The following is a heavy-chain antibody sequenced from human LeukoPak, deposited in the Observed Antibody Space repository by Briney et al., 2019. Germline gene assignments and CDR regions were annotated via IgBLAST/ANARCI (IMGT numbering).Heavy chain of an antibody. CDR3: AKGVVVVPAADYYFDY. CDR1: GFTFSSYA. V-gene: IGHV3-23*01. J-gene: IGHJ4*02. CDR2: ISGSGGST. D-gene: IGHD2-2*01. Sequence: GGSLRLSCAASGFTFSSYAMSWVRQAPGKGLEWVSAISGSGGSTYYADSVKGRFTISRDNSKNTLYLQMNSLRAEDTAVYYCAKGVVVVPAADYYFDYWGQGTLVTASS.